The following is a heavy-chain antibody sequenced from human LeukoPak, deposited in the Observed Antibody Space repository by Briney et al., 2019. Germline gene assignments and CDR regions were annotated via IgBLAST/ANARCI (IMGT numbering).Heavy chain of an antibody. CDR1: GYTSTSYG. Sequence: ASVKVSCKASGYTSTSYGISWIRQAPGQGLQWMGWISAISGNTNYAQKLQGRVTMTTDTSTSTAYMELRSLRSDDTAVYYCARDRRAMVRGVSFDYWGQGTLVTVSS. CDR2: ISAISGNT. J-gene: IGHJ4*02. V-gene: IGHV1-18*01. D-gene: IGHD3-10*01. CDR3: ARDRRAMVRGVSFDY.